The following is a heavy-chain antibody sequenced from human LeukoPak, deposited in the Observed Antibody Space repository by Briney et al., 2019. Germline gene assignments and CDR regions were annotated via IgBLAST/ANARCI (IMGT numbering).Heavy chain of an antibody. CDR3: ASSPLISSGWLGFDY. J-gene: IGHJ4*02. CDR1: GGSISSYY. V-gene: IGHV4-59*01. CDR2: IYHNENTRST. D-gene: IGHD6-19*01. Sequence: SETLSLTCTVSGGSISSYYWSWIRQPPGKGLEWIGYIYHNENTRSTNFNPSLKSRVTISIDSSKNQFSLKLSSVTAADLAVYYCASSPLISSGWLGFDYWGQGTLVTVSS.